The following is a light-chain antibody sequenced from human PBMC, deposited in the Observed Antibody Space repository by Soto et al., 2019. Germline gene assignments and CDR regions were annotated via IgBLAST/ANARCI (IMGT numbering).Light chain of an antibody. J-gene: IGLJ1*01. CDR3: SSYTSSYTDV. V-gene: IGLV2-14*01. CDR1: SSDVGGYNY. CDR2: DVN. Sequence: QSALTQPASVSGSPRQSITISCTGTSSDVGGYNYVSWYQQHPGKVPKLMIYDVNNRPSGVSNRFSGSKSGNTASLTISGLQAEDEADYYCSSYTSSYTDVFGAGTKVTVL.